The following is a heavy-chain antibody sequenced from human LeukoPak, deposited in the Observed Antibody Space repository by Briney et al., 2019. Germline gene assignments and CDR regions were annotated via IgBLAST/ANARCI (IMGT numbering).Heavy chain of an antibody. CDR3: ARTSGRYDILTGYYFPDVRYYFDY. CDR2: IYHSGST. Sequence: SETLSLTCTVSGYSISSGYYWGWIRQPPGKGLEWIGSIYHSGSTYYNPSLKSRVTMSLDTSKNQFSLRLRSVTAADTAVYYCARTSGRYDILTGYYFPDVRYYFDYWGQGTLVTVSS. CDR1: GYSISSGYY. J-gene: IGHJ4*02. D-gene: IGHD3-9*01. V-gene: IGHV4-38-2*02.